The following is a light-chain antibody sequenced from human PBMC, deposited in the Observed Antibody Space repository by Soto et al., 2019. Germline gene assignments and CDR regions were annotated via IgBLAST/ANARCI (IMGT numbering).Light chain of an antibody. V-gene: IGLV2-11*01. J-gene: IGLJ3*02. CDR1: SSDVV. Sequence: QSALTQPRSVSGSPGQSVTISCIGTSSDVVPWYQQHPDKAPKLIIYYVTQRPSGVPDRFSASKSGNTASLTISGLQAEDEADYYCCSSAGGFTWVFGGGTKLTVL. CDR2: YVT. CDR3: CSSAGGFTWV.